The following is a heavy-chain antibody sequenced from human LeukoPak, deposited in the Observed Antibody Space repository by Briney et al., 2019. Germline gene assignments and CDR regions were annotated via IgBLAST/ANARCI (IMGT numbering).Heavy chain of an antibody. J-gene: IGHJ4*02. V-gene: IGHV3-20*01. D-gene: IGHD4-23*01. Sequence: GGSLRLSCAASGFTFDDYGMSWVRQAPGKGLEWVSGVDRNGGTTSYAGSVKGRFIISRDNAKNSLYLQMNSMRAEDTALYHCARGNSNFNYWGQGTLVTVSS. CDR3: ARGNSNFNY. CDR1: GFTFDDYG. CDR2: VDRNGGTT.